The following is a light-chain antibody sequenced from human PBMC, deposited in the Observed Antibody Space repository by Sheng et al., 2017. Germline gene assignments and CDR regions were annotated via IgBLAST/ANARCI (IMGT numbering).Light chain of an antibody. V-gene: IGLV3-21*02. J-gene: IGLJ1*01. CDR2: MIG. Sequence: SYELTQPPSVSVAPGQTASITCGRNNIQRKSVHWYQQKPARPLVWSSMMIGTGPQGSLSDSLAPFXEHGHPDISRVEAADEADYYCQVWDLSSDQWVFGAGTKGHRP. CDR3: QVWDLSSDQWV. CDR1: NIQRKS.